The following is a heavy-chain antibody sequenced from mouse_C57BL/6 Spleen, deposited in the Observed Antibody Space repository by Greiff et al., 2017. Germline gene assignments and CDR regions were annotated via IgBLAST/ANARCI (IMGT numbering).Heavy chain of an antibody. CDR1: GYTFTNYW. Sequence: QVHVKQSGAELVRPGTSVKMSCKASGYTFTNYWIGWAKQRPGHGLEWIGDIYPGGGYTNYNEKFKGKATLTADKSSSTAYMQFSSLTSEDSAIYYCARRGGSGTGYFDVWGTGTTVTVSS. J-gene: IGHJ1*03. V-gene: IGHV1-63*01. CDR2: IYPGGGYT. CDR3: ARRGGSGTGYFDV. D-gene: IGHD4-1*01.